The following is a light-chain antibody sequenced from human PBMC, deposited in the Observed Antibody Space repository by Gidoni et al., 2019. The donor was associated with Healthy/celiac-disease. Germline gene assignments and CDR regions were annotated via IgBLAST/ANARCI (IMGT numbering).Light chain of an antibody. CDR2: QAS. J-gene: IGLJ2*01. CDR1: KLGDKY. Sequence: YELTQPPSVSVSPGQTASITCPGDKLGDKYACWYQQKPGQSPVLVIYQASKRPSGIPERFSGSNSGNTATLTISGTQAMDEADYCCQALDSSTVVFGGGTKLTVL. V-gene: IGLV3-1*01. CDR3: QALDSSTVV.